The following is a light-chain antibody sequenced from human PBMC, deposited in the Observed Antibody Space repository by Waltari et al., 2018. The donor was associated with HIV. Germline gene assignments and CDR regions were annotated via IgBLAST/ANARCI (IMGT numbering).Light chain of an antibody. CDR3: QSYDSSLSGSV. CDR1: SSNIGAGYA. J-gene: IGLJ3*02. CDR2: GHI. Sequence: QSVLTQPPSVSGAPGQRVTISCTGSSSNIGAGYAVHWYQQLPGTAPKLLIYGHIKRPPGVPVRFSGSKSGTSASLAITGLQADDEADYYCQSYDSSLSGSVFGGGTKLTVL. V-gene: IGLV1-40*01.